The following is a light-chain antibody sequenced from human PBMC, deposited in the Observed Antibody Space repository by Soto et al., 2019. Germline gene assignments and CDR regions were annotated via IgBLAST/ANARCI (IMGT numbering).Light chain of an antibody. CDR2: EAR. CDR1: SSDVGGYKS. J-gene: IGLJ1*01. Sequence: QSVLTQPASVSGSPGQSITITCTGTSSDVGGYKSVSWYQQHPGKAPKLLIYEARNRPSGVSNRFSGSKSGSTASLTLSGLQSEDDAEYYCSSSAGGTTYVFGPGPKAPVL. CDR3: SSSAGGTTYV. V-gene: IGLV2-14*01.